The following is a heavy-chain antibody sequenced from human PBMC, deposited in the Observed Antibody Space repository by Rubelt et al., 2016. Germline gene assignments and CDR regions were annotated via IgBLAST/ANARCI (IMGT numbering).Heavy chain of an antibody. CDR1: GGSISSGGYY. CDR3: AGGVDDSGSYRHQVFDI. D-gene: IGHD1-26*01. CDR2: SYYSGST. J-gene: IGHJ3*02. Sequence: QVQLQESGPGLVKPSQTLSLTCTVSGGSISSGGYYWSWIRQHPGKGLEWIGYSYYSGSTYYNPSLSVWVTLSVDTSKNQFSLKLSAVTAADTAVYYCAGGVDDSGSYRHQVFDIWGQGTMVTVSS. V-gene: IGHV4-31*03.